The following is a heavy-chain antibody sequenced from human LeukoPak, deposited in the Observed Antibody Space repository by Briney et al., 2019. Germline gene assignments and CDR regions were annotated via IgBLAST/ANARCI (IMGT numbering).Heavy chain of an antibody. Sequence: SETLSLTFTVSGGSISSYYWSWIRQPPGKGLEWIGYIYNSESTKYNPSLKSRVTISVNTSKNQFSLKLSSVTAADTAVYYCARGPLLSDSSGYLVYWGQGTLVTVSS. CDR1: GGSISSYY. D-gene: IGHD3-22*01. CDR3: ARGPLLSDSSGYLVY. J-gene: IGHJ4*02. V-gene: IGHV4-59*01. CDR2: IYNSEST.